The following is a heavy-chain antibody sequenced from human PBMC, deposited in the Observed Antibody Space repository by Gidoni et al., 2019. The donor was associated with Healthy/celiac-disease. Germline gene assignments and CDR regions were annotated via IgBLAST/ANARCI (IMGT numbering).Heavy chain of an antibody. CDR3: ASGGYSSSWYL. V-gene: IGHV4-59*01. Sequence: QVQLQESGPGLVKPSETLSLTCTVSGGSISSYYWSWIRQPPGKGLEWIGYIYYSGSTNYNPSLKSRVTISVDTSKNQFSLKLSSVTAADTAVYYCASGGYSSSWYLWGQGTLVTVSS. CDR2: IYYSGST. J-gene: IGHJ5*02. D-gene: IGHD6-13*01. CDR1: GGSISSYY.